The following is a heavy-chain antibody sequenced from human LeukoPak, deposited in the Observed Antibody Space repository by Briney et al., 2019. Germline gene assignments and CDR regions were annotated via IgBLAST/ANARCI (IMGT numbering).Heavy chain of an antibody. CDR3: ARGLVIRSAFDI. CDR2: INHSGST. D-gene: IGHD3-9*01. Sequence: PSETLSLTCAVYGGSFSGYYWSWIRQPPGKGLEWIGEINHSGSTNYNPSLKSRVTMSVDTSKNQFSLKLSSVTAADTAVYYCARGLVIRSAFDIWGQGTMVTVSS. CDR1: GGSFSGYY. J-gene: IGHJ3*02. V-gene: IGHV4-34*01.